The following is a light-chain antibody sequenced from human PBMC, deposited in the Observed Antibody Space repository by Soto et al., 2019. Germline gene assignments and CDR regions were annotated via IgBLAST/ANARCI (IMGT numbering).Light chain of an antibody. CDR2: DAS. J-gene: IGKJ1*01. Sequence: EIVMTQSPATLSVSPGERATLSFRASQSVSSNLAWYQQKNGRAPRILIYDASNRDTGIPARFSGSGSGTDFTLTISRLQPEDFEVYYCQQRSNWPRTFGQGTKVDIK. V-gene: IGKV3-11*01. CDR1: QSVSSN. CDR3: QQRSNWPRT.